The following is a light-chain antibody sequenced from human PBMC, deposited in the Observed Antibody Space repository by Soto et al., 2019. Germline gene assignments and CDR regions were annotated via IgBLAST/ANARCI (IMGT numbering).Light chain of an antibody. J-gene: IGLJ7*01. V-gene: IGLV3-21*02. CDR1: NIGSKI. CDR3: QVWETISDHVV. Sequence: SYVLTQPPSVSVAPGETAGITCGGNNIGSKIVHWYQQRPGQAPVLVVYDDSARPSVIPERFSGSNSGNTATLTISRVEAGDEADYYCQVWETISDHVVFGGGTQLTVL. CDR2: DDS.